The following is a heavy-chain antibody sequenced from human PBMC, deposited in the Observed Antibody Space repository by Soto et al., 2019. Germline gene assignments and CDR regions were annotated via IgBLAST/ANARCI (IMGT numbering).Heavy chain of an antibody. CDR3: ARHGRSRSSSWFDY. V-gene: IGHV3-7*01. D-gene: IGHD6-13*01. CDR2: IKQDGSEK. CDR1: GFTFSSYW. Sequence: GGSLRLSCAASGFTFSSYWMSWVRQAPGKGLEWVANIKQDGSEKYYVDSVKGRFTISRDNAKNSLYLQMNSLRAEDTAVYYCARHGRSRSSSWFDYWGQGTQVTVSS. J-gene: IGHJ4*02.